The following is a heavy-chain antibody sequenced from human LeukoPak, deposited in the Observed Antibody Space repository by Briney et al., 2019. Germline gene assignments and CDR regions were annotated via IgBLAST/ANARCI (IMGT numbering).Heavy chain of an antibody. D-gene: IGHD4-17*01. J-gene: IGHJ3*02. CDR3: ASHMTTVTLAAFDI. Sequence: ASVKVSCKASGGTFSSYAISWVRQAPGQGLEWMGGIIPIFGTANYAQKFQGRVTITADESTSTAYMELSSLRSEDTAVYYCASHMTTVTLAAFDIWGRGTMVTVSS. CDR1: GGTFSSYA. CDR2: IIPIFGTA. V-gene: IGHV1-69*01.